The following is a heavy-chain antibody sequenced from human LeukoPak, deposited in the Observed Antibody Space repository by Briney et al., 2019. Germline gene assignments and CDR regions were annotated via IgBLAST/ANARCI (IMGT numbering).Heavy chain of an antibody. CDR1: GVFISGSGHS. J-gene: IGHJ4*02. CDR2: IHPGGTI. D-gene: IGHD5-18*01. CDR3: STGGDTAKGGDS. Sequence: NPSETLSLTCSVSGVFISGSGHSWTWTRQHPGGGLEWLGFIHPGGTIYYKPSLSSRLTISADTSKNQMSLKLSSVTAADTAVYYCSTGGDTAKGGDSWGQGTMVTVSS. V-gene: IGHV4-31*03.